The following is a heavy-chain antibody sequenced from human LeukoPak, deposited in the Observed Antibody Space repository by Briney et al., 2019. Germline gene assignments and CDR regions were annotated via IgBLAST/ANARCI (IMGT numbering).Heavy chain of an antibody. Sequence: VQGRVTMTTDTSTSTVYMELRSLRSDDTAVYYCARITVTNPFDFDYWGQGTLVTVSS. V-gene: IGHV1-18*01. D-gene: IGHD4-17*01. CDR3: ARITVTNPFDFDY. J-gene: IGHJ4*02.